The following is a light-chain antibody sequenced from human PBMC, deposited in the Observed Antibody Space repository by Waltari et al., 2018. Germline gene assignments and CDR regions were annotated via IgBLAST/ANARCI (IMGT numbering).Light chain of an antibody. CDR3: QQYGSSVYT. J-gene: IGKJ2*01. CDR1: ESVSCGY. CDR2: GSS. Sequence: RAGESVSCGYLSSYHQEPAQAAGVLIYGSSLSDTDIPDRFSGSGSGTDFTLTISRLEPEDFAMYYCQQYGSSVYTFGQGTKLEI. V-gene: IGKV3-20*01.